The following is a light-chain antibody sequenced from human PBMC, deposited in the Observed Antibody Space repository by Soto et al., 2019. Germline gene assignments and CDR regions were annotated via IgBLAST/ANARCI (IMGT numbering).Light chain of an antibody. CDR2: GAS. CDR1: HGIRTD. J-gene: IGKJ1*01. V-gene: IGKV1-6*01. CDR3: RQQDSWPGT. Sequence: AIQMTQSPSSLSASVGDRVTITCRASHGIRTDLGWYQQKPGKTPKLLIYGASSLQSGVPSRFRGRGSGTDVTLTISSLQPEDFATYYCRQQDSWPGTFGQGTKVDI.